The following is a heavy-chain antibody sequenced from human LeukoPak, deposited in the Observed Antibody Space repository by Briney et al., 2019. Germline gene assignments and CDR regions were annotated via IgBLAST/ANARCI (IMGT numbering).Heavy chain of an antibody. D-gene: IGHD1-7*01. CDR2: IYYSGST. J-gene: IGHJ4*02. CDR1: GGSISSSSYY. CDR3: ATSPYNWNYVFDY. V-gene: IGHV4-39*07. Sequence: SETLSLTCTVSGGSISSSSYYWGWIRQPPGKGLKWIGSIYYSGSTYYNPSLKSRVTISVDTSKNQFSLKLSSVTAADTAVYYCATSPYNWNYVFDYWGQGTLVTVSS.